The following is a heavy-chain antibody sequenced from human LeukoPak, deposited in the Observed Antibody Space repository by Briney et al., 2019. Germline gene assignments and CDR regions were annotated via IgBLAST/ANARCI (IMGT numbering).Heavy chain of an antibody. Sequence: SGGSLRLSCAASGFTFSSYGMHWVRQAPGKGLEWVVFIRYGGSNKYYADSVKGRFTISRDNAKNSVYLQMNSLTDEDTGVYYCARGGGSGRYGLPFDSWGQGTLVTVSS. D-gene: IGHD6-13*01. V-gene: IGHV3-30*02. CDR1: GFTFSSYG. CDR2: IRYGGSNK. J-gene: IGHJ4*02. CDR3: ARGGGSGRYGLPFDS.